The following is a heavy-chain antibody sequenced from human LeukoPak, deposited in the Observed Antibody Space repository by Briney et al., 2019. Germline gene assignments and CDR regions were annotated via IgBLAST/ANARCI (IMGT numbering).Heavy chain of an antibody. J-gene: IGHJ3*02. Sequence: GESLKISCKGSGYSFTSYWIGWVRQMPGKGLEWMGIIYPGDSDTSYSPSFQGQVTISADKSISTASLQWSSLKASDTAMYYCARQSGYYGSGKDAFDIWGQGTMVTVSS. CDR2: IYPGDSDT. V-gene: IGHV5-51*01. CDR1: GYSFTSYW. D-gene: IGHD3-10*01. CDR3: ARQSGYYGSGKDAFDI.